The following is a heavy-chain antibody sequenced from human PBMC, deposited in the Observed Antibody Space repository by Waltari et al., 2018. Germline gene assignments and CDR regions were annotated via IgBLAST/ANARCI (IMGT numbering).Heavy chain of an antibody. CDR1: GFTLSNYW. D-gene: IGHD2-15*01. CDR2: IKEDGGRK. J-gene: IGHJ4*02. CDR3: VRNRGWQQFDF. Sequence: EVQLVYSGGGLVQPGGTLRLSCSVLGFTLSNYWMGWVRQAPGKGLEWVAGIKEDGGRKDYVDSVKGRFTISRDNAKSTLYLQMNSLRAEDTAVFYCVRNRGWQQFDFWGQGTLVTVSS. V-gene: IGHV3-7*01.